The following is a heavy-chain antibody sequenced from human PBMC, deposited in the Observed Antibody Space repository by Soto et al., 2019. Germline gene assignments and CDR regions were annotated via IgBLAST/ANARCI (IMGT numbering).Heavy chain of an antibody. V-gene: IGHV3-13*01. J-gene: IGHJ6*02. CDR2: IGTAGDT. CDR3: ARSKARHYYYYYGMDV. Sequence: GGSLRLSCAASGFTFSSYDMHWVRQATGKGLEWVSAIGTAGDTYYPGSVKGRFTISRENAKNSLYLQMNSLRAGDTAVYYCARSKARHYYYYYGMDVWGQGTTVTVSS. CDR1: GFTFSSYD.